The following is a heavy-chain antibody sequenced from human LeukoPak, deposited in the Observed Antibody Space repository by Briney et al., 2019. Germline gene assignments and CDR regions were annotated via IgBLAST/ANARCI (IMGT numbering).Heavy chain of an antibody. CDR1: GFTFDDYA. J-gene: IGHJ6*02. CDR3: AKDIWFGESVGYGMDV. Sequence: GGSLRLSCAASGFTFDDYAMHWVRQAPGKGLEWVSGISWNSGSIGYADSVKGRFTISRDNAKDSLYLQMNSLRAEDTALYYCAKDIWFGESVGYGMDVWGQGTTVTVSS. D-gene: IGHD3-10*01. V-gene: IGHV3-9*01. CDR2: ISWNSGSI.